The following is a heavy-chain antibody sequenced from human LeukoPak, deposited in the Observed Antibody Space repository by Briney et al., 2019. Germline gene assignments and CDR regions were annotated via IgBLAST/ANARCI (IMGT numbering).Heavy chain of an antibody. Sequence: AGGSLRLSCAASGFTFSSYWMHWVRQAPGKGLVWVSRINSDGSSTSYADSVKGRFTISRDNAKNTLYLQMNSLRAEDTAVYYCARARDIVATIGADYWGQGTLVTVSS. CDR2: INSDGSST. CDR3: ARARDIVATIGADY. D-gene: IGHD5-12*01. V-gene: IGHV3-74*01. CDR1: GFTFSSYW. J-gene: IGHJ4*02.